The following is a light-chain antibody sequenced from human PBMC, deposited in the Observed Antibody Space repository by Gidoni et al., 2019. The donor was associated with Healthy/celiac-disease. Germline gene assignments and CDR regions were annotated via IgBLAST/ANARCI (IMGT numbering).Light chain of an antibody. J-gene: IGLJ3*02. CDR1: SSNIGSNT. CDR3: AAWDDSLNGWV. Sequence: SVLTQPPSESGTPGQGVTISCSGSSSNIGSNTVKWYQQLPGTAPKLLIYSNNQRPSGVPDRFSGSKSGTSASLAISGLQSEDEADYYCAAWDDSLNGWVFGGGTKLTVL. V-gene: IGLV1-44*01. CDR2: SNN.